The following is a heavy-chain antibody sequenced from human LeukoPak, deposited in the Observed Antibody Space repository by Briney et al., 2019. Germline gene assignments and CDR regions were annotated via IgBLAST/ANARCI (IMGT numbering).Heavy chain of an antibody. D-gene: IGHD6-6*01. CDR1: GGSISSYY. J-gene: IGHJ6*03. CDR3: ARDTEYSSSSYYYYYMDV. V-gene: IGHV4-4*07. CDR2: IYTSGST. Sequence: SETLSLTCTVSGGSISSYYWSWIRQPAGKGLEWIGRIYTSGSTNYNPSLKSRVTTSVDTSKNQFSLKLSSVTAADTAVYYCARDTEYSSSSYYYYYMDVWGKGTTVTVSS.